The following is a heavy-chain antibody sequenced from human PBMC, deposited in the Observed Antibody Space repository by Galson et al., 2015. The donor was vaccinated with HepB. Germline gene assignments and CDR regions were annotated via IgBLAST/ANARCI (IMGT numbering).Heavy chain of an antibody. Sequence: SVKVSCKVSGYTLTELSMHWARQAPGKGLEWMGGFDPEDGETIYAQKFQGRVTMTEDTSTDTAYMELSSLRSEDTAVYYCASSNMVRGVGGYYFDYWGQGTLVTVSS. J-gene: IGHJ4*02. CDR2: FDPEDGET. D-gene: IGHD3-10*01. V-gene: IGHV1-24*01. CDR1: GYTLTELS. CDR3: ASSNMVRGVGGYYFDY.